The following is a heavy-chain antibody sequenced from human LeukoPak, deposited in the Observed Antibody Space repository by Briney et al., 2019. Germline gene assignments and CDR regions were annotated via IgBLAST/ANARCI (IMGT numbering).Heavy chain of an antibody. CDR1: GYSFASYW. Sequence: RGESLKISCKGSGYSFASYWIGWVRQMPGKGLEWMGNINPGDSDTRYSPSFQGQVTMTVDKSINTAYLYWSSLKASDTAMYYCTRYQVPPGRDYFDYWGQGTLVTVSS. V-gene: IGHV5-51*01. J-gene: IGHJ4*02. CDR2: INPGDSDT. D-gene: IGHD2-2*01. CDR3: TRYQVPPGRDYFDY.